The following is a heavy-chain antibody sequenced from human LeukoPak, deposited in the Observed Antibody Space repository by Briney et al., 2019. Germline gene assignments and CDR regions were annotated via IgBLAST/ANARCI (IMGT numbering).Heavy chain of an antibody. D-gene: IGHD2-2*01. CDR1: GGSFSGYY. V-gene: IGHV4-34*01. CDR3: ARVACSSTSCYPRHLSPRGYFDY. Sequence: SETLSLTCAVYGGSFSGYYWSWIRQPPGKGLECIGEINHSGSTNYNPSLKSRVTISVDTSKNQFSLKLSSVTAADTAVYYCARVACSSTSCYPRHLSPRGYFDYWGQGTLVTVSS. CDR2: INHSGST. J-gene: IGHJ4*02.